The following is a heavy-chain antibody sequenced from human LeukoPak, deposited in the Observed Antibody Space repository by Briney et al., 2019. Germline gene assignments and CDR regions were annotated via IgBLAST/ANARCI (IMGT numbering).Heavy chain of an antibody. CDR3: ARRGVYSGYDEAFDI. CDR2: IYPFDSDT. CDR1: GYRFTTYW. J-gene: IGHJ3*02. D-gene: IGHD5-12*01. V-gene: IGHV5-51*01. Sequence: GESLKISCKGSGYRFTTYWIGCVRQMPGKSLEWMGFIYPFDSDTRYSPSFQGQVTISADKSISTPYLQWSSLKASDTAMYFCARRGVYSGYDEAFDIWGQGTMVTVS.